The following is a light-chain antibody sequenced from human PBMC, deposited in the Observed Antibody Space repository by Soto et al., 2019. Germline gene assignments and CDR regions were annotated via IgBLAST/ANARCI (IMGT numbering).Light chain of an antibody. V-gene: IGKV1-5*03. CDR3: QQYDSYPWT. CDR2: KAS. Sequence: DIQMTQSPSTLSGSVGARVTITCRASQTISSWLAWYQQKPGKAPKLLIYKASTLKSGVPSRFSGSGSGTEFTLTISSLQPDDFGAYYCQQYDSYPWTVGQGTKVDIK. CDR1: QTISSW. J-gene: IGKJ1*01.